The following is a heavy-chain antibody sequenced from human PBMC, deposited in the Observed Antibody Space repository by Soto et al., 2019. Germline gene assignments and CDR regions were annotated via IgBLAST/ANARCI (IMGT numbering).Heavy chain of an antibody. J-gene: IGHJ5*02. CDR2: INAGNGNT. Sequence: ASVKVSCKASGYTFTSYAMHWVRQAPGQRLEWMGWINAGNGNTKYSQKFQGKVTITRDTSASTAYMELSSLRSEDTAVYYCARDWGTTTVSLNWFDPWGQGTLVTVSS. CDR1: GYTFTSYA. CDR3: ARDWGTTTVSLNWFDP. V-gene: IGHV1-3*01. D-gene: IGHD4-17*01.